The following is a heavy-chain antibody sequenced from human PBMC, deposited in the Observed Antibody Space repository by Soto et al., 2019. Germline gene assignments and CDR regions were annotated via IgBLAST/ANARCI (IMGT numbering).Heavy chain of an antibody. D-gene: IGHD3-22*01. CDR1: GFTFSSYA. CDR2: ISGSGGST. Sequence: GGSLRLSCASSGFTFSSYAMSWVRQAPGKGLEWVSAISGSGGSTYYADSVKGRFTISRDNSKNTLYLQMNSLRAEDTAVYYCAKDVYDSSGYYFCYFDYWGQGTLVTVSS. J-gene: IGHJ4*02. V-gene: IGHV3-23*01. CDR3: AKDVYDSSGYYFCYFDY.